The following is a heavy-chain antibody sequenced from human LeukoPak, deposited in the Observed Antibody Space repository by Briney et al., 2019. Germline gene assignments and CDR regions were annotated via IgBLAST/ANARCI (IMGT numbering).Heavy chain of an antibody. CDR2: IYSGGST. J-gene: IGHJ4*02. V-gene: IGHV3-53*01. D-gene: IGHD6-13*01. Sequence: GGSLRLSCAASGFTVSSNYMSWVRQAPGKGLEWVSVIYSGGSTYYADSVKGRFTISRDNSKNTLYLQMNSLRAEDTAVYYCAGSYSSSWYDYWGQGTLVTVSS. CDR3: AGSYSSSWYDY. CDR1: GFTVSSNY.